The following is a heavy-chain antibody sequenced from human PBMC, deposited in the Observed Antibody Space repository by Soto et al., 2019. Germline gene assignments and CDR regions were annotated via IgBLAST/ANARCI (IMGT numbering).Heavy chain of an antibody. CDR2: VSPNNADT. Sequence: QIQLEQSGPEVKMPGTSVKVSCKTSGYTFTAYGLAWLRQAPGQRPEWMGWVSPNNADTNYAQKCQGRVSMTSDRSTITTDMELRSLRSDDTTIYYCAREHSTDSSAYYSFAYWGQGTLVTVSS. V-gene: IGHV1-18*01. CDR1: GYTFTAYG. J-gene: IGHJ4*02. CDR3: AREHSTDSSAYYSFAY. D-gene: IGHD3-22*01.